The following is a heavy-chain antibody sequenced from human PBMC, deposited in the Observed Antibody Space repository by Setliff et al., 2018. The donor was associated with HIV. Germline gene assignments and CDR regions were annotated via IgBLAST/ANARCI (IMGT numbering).Heavy chain of an antibody. D-gene: IGHD1-26*01. V-gene: IGHV3-30*02. J-gene: IGHJ4*02. CDR3: AKDLKWSGNYWGGFDC. CDR1: RFTFSNYG. CDR2: IRYDGSNK. Sequence: GESLRLSCEASRFTFSNYGMHWVRQAPGKGLEWVAFIRYDGSNKDYADSVNGRFTISRDNPKNTLYLQMTSLRVEDTALYYCAKDLKWSGNYWGGFDCWGQGTLVTV.